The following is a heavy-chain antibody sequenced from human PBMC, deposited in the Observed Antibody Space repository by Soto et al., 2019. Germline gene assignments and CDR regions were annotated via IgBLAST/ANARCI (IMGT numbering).Heavy chain of an antibody. CDR3: ARDLSIMITFGGVIADPYYYYYMDV. D-gene: IGHD3-16*02. J-gene: IGHJ6*03. V-gene: IGHV1-46*03. CDR1: GYTFTSYY. Sequence: ASVKVSCKASGYTFTSYYMHWVRQAPGQGLEWMGIINPSGGSTSYAQKFQGRVTMTRDTSTSTVYMELSSLRSEDTAVYYCARDLSIMITFGGVIADPYYYYYMDVWGKGTTVTVSS. CDR2: INPSGGST.